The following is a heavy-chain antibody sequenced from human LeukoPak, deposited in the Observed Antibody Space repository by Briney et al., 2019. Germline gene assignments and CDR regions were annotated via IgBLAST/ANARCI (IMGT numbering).Heavy chain of an antibody. J-gene: IGHJ6*03. CDR3: ARVTRGDTENYYYYYYMDV. CDR1: GYTFTGYY. CDR2: INPNSGGT. Sequence: ASVKVSCKASGYTFTGYYMHWVRQAPGQGLEWMGWINPNSGGTNYVQKFQGRVTMTRDTSISTAYMELSRLRSDDTAVYYCARVTRGDTENYYYYYYMDVWGKGTTVTVSS. D-gene: IGHD6-25*01. V-gene: IGHV1-2*02.